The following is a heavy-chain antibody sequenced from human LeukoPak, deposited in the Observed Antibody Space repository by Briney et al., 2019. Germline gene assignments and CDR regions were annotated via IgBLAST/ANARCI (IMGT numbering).Heavy chain of an antibody. CDR2: IFYSGST. Sequence: SETLSLTRSVSADSMSSHYWSRIRQPPGMGLEWIGYIFYSGSTIYNPSLKSRLTLSLDTSNNQFSLKLTSVSAADTALYFCAASVAASGHHFDYWGQGILVTVSS. V-gene: IGHV4-59*08. CDR3: AASVAASGHHFDY. D-gene: IGHD2-21*01. CDR1: ADSMSSHY. J-gene: IGHJ4*02.